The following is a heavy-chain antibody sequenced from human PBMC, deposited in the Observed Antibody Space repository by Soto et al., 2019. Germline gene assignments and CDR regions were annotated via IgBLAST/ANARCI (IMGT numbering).Heavy chain of an antibody. CDR2: TIPIFRTA. CDR1: GGTFNSYA. D-gene: IGHD6-6*01. Sequence: QVQLVQSGAEVKKPGSSVKVSCKASGGTFNSYAISWVRQAPGHGLEWMGGTIPIFRTADYAQKFQGSVTITADESTSTACMELSSLRSEDTAVYYCASQQLAPSYYYGMDVWGQGTTVTVSS. V-gene: IGHV1-69*12. J-gene: IGHJ6*02. CDR3: ASQQLAPSYYYGMDV.